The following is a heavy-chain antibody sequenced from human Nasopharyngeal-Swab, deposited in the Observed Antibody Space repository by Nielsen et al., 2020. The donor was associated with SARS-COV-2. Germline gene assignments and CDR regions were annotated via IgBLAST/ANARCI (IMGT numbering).Heavy chain of an antibody. J-gene: IGHJ4*02. CDR2: INHSGST. Sequence: WIRQPPGKGLEWIGEINHSGSTNYNPSLKSRVTISVDTSKNQFSLKLSSVTAADTAVYYCARGLRWVAVVRWELLSGFDYWGQGTLVTVS. CDR3: ARGLRWVAVVRWELLSGFDY. V-gene: IGHV4-34*01. D-gene: IGHD1-26*01.